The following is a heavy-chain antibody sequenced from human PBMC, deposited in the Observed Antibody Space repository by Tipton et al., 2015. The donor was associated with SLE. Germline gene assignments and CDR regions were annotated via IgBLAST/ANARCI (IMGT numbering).Heavy chain of an antibody. CDR2: ISSSGSTI. Sequence: GSLILSCAASGFTFSSYEMNWVRQAPGKGLEWVSYISSSGSTIYYADSVKGRFTISRDNAKNSLYLQMNSLRAEDTAVYYCARAQYYDFWSGLDYWGQGTLVTVSS. V-gene: IGHV3-48*03. CDR3: ARAQYYDFWSGLDY. CDR1: GFTFSSYE. D-gene: IGHD3-3*01. J-gene: IGHJ4*02.